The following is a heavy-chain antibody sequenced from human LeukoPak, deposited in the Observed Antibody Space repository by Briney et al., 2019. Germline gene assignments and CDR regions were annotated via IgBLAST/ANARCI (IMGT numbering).Heavy chain of an antibody. CDR2: ISGSGGNT. CDR1: GFTFSSYA. J-gene: IGHJ5*02. V-gene: IGHV3-23*01. Sequence: GGSLRLSCAPSGFTFSSYAMSWVRQAPGKGLEWVSSISGSGGNTYYADSVKGRFTISRDNSKNTLYLQMNSLRAEDTAVYYCAKEMTTVTTANWFDPWGQGTLVTVSS. CDR3: AKEMTTVTTANWFDP. D-gene: IGHD4-17*01.